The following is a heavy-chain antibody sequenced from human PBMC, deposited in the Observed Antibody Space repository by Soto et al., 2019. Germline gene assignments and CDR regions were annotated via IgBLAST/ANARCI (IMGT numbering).Heavy chain of an antibody. CDR3: AKARMVRGIIYYYGMDV. CDR2: IYYSGST. J-gene: IGHJ6*02. Sequence: QVQLQESGPGLVKSSQTLSLTCTVSGVSISSDGNYWSWIRQHPGKGLEWIGYIYYSGSTNYNPSHTTLVTISVNTSKTPSSLKLISVNAAHTAVYYCAKARMVRGIIYYYGMDVWGQGTPVTVS. CDR1: GVSISSDGNY. V-gene: IGHV4-31*01. D-gene: IGHD3-10*01.